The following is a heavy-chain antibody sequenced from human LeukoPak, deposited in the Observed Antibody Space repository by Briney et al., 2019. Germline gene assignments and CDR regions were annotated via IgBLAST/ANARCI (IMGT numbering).Heavy chain of an antibody. V-gene: IGHV3-64*01. D-gene: IGHD6-19*01. CDR1: GFTFSSYA. J-gene: IGHJ6*02. Sequence: GGSLRLSCAASGFTFSSYAMHWVRQAPGKGLEYVSAISSNGGSTYYANSVKGRFTISRDNSKNTLYLQMGSLRAEDTAVYYCARDPGIAVAGTIYYYYGMDVWGQGTTVTVSS. CDR3: ARDPGIAVAGTIYYYYGMDV. CDR2: ISSNGGST.